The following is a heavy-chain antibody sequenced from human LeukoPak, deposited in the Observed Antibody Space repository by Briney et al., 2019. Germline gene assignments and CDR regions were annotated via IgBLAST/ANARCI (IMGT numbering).Heavy chain of an antibody. CDR2: IYPGDSDT. Sequence: GESLKISCKGSGYSFTSYWIGWVRQMPGKGRERMGIIYPGDSDTRYSPSFQGQVTISADKSISTAYLQWSSLKASDTAMYYCARHRPYYDFWSGFNYYYGMDVWGQGTTVTVSS. V-gene: IGHV5-51*01. CDR1: GYSFTSYW. J-gene: IGHJ6*02. D-gene: IGHD3-3*01. CDR3: ARHRPYYDFWSGFNYYYGMDV.